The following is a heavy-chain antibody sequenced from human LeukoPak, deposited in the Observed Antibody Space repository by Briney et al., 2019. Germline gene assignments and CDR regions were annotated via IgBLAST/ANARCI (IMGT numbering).Heavy chain of an antibody. CDR1: IDTLSSYY. D-gene: IGHD1-26*01. V-gene: IGHV4-4*07. CDR3: AGGGTQSLVVFDY. CDR2: IYVNGFT. J-gene: IGHJ4*02. Sequence: SETLSLTCSVSIDTLSSYYWSWIRQSAGKGLEWIGRIYVNGFTDYNPSLRGRVTMSIDTSSKRFSMKLSSVTAADTAVYFCAGGGTQSLVVFDYWGQGNRVTVSS.